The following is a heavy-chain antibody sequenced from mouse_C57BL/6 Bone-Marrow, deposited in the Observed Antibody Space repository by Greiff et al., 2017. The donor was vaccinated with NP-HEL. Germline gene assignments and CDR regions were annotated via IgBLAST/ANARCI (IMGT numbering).Heavy chain of an antibody. Sequence: EVKLMESGGGLVQPKGSLKLSCAASGFSFNTYAMNWVRQAPGKGLEWVARIRSKSNNYATYYADSVKDRFTISRDDSESMLYLQMNNLKTEDTAMYYCVREGTTEFAYWGQGTLVTVSA. CDR1: GFSFNTYA. CDR3: VREGTTEFAY. J-gene: IGHJ3*01. V-gene: IGHV10-1*01. CDR2: IRSKSNNYAT. D-gene: IGHD1-1*01.